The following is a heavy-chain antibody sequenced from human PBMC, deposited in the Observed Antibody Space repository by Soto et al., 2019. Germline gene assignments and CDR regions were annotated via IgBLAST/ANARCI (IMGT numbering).Heavy chain of an antibody. CDR2: IIPIFGTA. J-gene: IGHJ6*02. CDR1: GGTFSSYA. CDR3: ATEGYCSGGSCLGNSYYYYVMDV. V-gene: IGHV1-69*13. Sequence: SVKVSCKASGGTFSSYAISWVRQAPGQGLEWMGGIIPIFGTANYAQKFQGRVTITADESTSTAYMELSSLRSEDTAVYYCATEGYCSGGSCLGNSYYYYVMDVWGQGSTVTVSS. D-gene: IGHD2-15*01.